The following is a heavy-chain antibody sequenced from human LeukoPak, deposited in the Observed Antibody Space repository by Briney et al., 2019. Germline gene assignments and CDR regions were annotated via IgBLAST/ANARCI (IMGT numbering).Heavy chain of an antibody. Sequence: GASVKVSCKASGYTFIDFYMHWVRQAPGQGLEWMGWINPKNGGTNYAQKFQGRVTMTRGTSISTAYMELTRLRSDDTAVYYCARGTAMVTYWFDPWGQGTLVTVSS. V-gene: IGHV1-2*02. D-gene: IGHD5-18*01. CDR2: INPKNGGT. J-gene: IGHJ5*02. CDR3: ARGTAMVTYWFDP. CDR1: GYTFIDFY.